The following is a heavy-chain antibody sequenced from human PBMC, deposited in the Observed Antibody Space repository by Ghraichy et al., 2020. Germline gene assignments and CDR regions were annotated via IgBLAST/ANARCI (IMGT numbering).Heavy chain of an antibody. CDR2: IFYSGTF. D-gene: IGHD3-10*01. V-gene: IGHV4-39*01. CDR1: GDSISSSNYY. Sequence: SETLSLTCIVSGDSISSSNYYWGWIRQSPGKGLEWIGSIFYSGTFYSNPSLRSRVAISIDTSKNQFSLKLNSVTAADTAVYYCAKTIPYNYGIFDYWGQGTLVTVSS. J-gene: IGHJ4*02. CDR3: AKTIPYNYGIFDY.